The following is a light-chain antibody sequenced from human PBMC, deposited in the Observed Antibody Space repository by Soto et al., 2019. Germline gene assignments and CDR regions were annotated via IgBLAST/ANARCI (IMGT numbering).Light chain of an antibody. CDR3: QQSYSTTRT. CDR2: AAS. Sequence: DIQMTQSPSSLSASVGGRVTITCRASQSISSYLNWYQQKPGKAPKLLIYAASSLQSGVPSRFSGSGSGTDFTLTISSLKPEDFTTYFCQQSYSTTRTFGQGTKVDIK. J-gene: IGKJ1*01. CDR1: QSISSY. V-gene: IGKV1-39*01.